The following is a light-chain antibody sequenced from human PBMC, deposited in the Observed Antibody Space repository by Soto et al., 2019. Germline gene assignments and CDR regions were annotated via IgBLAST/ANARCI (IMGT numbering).Light chain of an antibody. CDR2: GAS. CDR1: QRVTSSN. Sequence: EIVLTQSPGTLSLSAGERATLSCRASQRVTSSNLAWYQQKPGQAPRLLIHGASTRATGIPDRFSGSGSGTDFTLTISSLEPEDFAVYYCQQRSNWPLTFGGGTKVDIK. CDR3: QQRSNWPLT. J-gene: IGKJ4*01. V-gene: IGKV3D-20*02.